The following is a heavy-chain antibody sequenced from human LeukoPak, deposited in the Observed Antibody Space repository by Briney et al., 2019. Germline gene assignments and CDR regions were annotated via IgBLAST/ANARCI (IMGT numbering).Heavy chain of an antibody. J-gene: IGHJ4*02. V-gene: IGHV4-34*01. D-gene: IGHD4-17*01. Sequence: SETLSLTCAVYGGSFSGYYWSWIRQPPGKGLEWIGEINHSGSTNYNPSLKSRVPISVDTSKNQFSLKLSSVTAADTAVYYCARGPYGDHLDYWGQGTLVTVSS. CDR2: INHSGST. CDR3: ARGPYGDHLDY. CDR1: GGSFSGYY.